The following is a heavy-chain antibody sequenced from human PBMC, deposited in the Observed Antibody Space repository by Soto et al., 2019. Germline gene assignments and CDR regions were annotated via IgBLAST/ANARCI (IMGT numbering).Heavy chain of an antibody. CDR1: GFTFSSYA. CDR2: ISGSGGST. J-gene: IGHJ4*02. CDR3: AKDLVVVPAAMFDY. Sequence: ARSLRLSCAASGFTFSSYAMSWVRQAPGKGLEWVSAISGSGGSTYYADSVKGRFTISRDNSKNTLYLQMNSLRAEDTAVYYCAKDLVVVPAAMFDYWGQGTLVTVSS. D-gene: IGHD2-2*01. V-gene: IGHV3-23*01.